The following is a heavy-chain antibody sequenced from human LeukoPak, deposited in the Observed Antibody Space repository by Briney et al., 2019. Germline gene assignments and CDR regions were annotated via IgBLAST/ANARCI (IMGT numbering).Heavy chain of an antibody. CDR2: IDSSGTT. V-gene: IGHV4-4*07. CDR3: ARDAKYYYGSRTFFFYEH. Sequence: SETLSLTCTVAGGSFTTYYWSWIRQPAGRGLEWIGHIDSSGTTNYNPSLKSRVTMSTEPSKNQFSLKLSSVTAADKAIYYCARDAKYYYGSRTFFFYEHWGQGTLLTVSS. D-gene: IGHD3-10*01. CDR1: GGSFTTYY. J-gene: IGHJ4*02.